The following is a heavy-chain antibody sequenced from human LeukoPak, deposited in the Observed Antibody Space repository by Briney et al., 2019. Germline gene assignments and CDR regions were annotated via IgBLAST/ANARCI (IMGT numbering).Heavy chain of an antibody. D-gene: IGHD6-19*01. CDR1: GYTFTSYY. CDR2: INPSGGST. CDR3: ARDSIGYSSGYRGNWFDP. V-gene: IGHV1-46*01. Sequence: GASVKVSCKASGYTFTSYYMHWVRQAPGQGLEWMGIINPSGGSTSYAQKFQGRVTMTRDTSTSTVYMELSSLRSEDTAMYYCARDSIGYSSGYRGNWFDPWGQGTLVTVSS. J-gene: IGHJ5*02.